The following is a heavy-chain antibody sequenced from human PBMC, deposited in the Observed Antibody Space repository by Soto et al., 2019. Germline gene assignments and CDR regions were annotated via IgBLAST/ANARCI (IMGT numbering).Heavy chain of an antibody. CDR2: TYYRSKWYN. J-gene: IGHJ6*03. Sequence: SQTLSLTCVISGDSVSSNSAAWNWIRQSPSRGLEWLGRTYYRSKWYNDYAVSVKSRITINPDTSKNQFSLQLNSVTPEDTAVYYCARDAPAVVPAAISVPPYYYYYYMDVWGKGTTVTVSS. CDR3: ARDAPAVVPAAISVPPYYYYYYMDV. D-gene: IGHD2-2*01. V-gene: IGHV6-1*01. CDR1: GDSVSSNSAA.